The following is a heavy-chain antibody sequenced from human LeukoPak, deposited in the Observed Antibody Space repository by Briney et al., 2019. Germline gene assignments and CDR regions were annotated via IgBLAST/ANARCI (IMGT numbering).Heavy chain of an antibody. J-gene: IGHJ4*02. CDR2: IWYDGSNK. CDR1: GFTFSSYG. D-gene: IGHD6-19*01. Sequence: GGSLRLSCAASGFTFSSYGMHWVRQAPGKGLEWVAVIWYDGSNKYFADSVKGLFTISRDNSKNMVYLQMNSLRAEDTAVYYCARAPYSSGWYRFDYWGQGTLVTVSS. CDR3: ARAPYSSGWYRFDY. V-gene: IGHV3-33*01.